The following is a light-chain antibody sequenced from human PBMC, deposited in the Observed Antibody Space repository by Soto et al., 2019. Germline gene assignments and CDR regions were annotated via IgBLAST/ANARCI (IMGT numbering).Light chain of an antibody. J-gene: IGKJ2*01. CDR3: RQYYNWPPYT. CDR1: ETARTN. V-gene: IGKV3-15*01. Sequence: IVMTQSPATLSVSPGARVTLSCRASETARTNLRWFKQKPGQNPRLLIFGSYTRATGIPTWFTGSGSETEFILTIGRRQSEDLAVYYCRQYYNWPPYTFGQGTKLEIK. CDR2: GSY.